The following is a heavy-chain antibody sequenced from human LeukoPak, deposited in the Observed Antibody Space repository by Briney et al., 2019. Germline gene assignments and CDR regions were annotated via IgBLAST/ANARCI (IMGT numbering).Heavy chain of an antibody. V-gene: IGHV3-23*01. CDR1: GFTFTTNA. CDR3: AKDISESY. J-gene: IGHJ4*02. Sequence: GGSLRLSCAASGFTFTTNAMSWVRQAPGKGLEWVSAISGRTGATYYADSEKGRFTISRDNSKNTLYLQMNSLRAEDTALYYCAKDISESYWGQGTLVTVSS. CDR2: ISGRTGAT.